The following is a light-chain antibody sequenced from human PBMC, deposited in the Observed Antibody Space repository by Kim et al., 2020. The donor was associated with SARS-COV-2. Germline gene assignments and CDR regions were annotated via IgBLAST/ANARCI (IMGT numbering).Light chain of an antibody. CDR2: INSDGSH. CDR3: QTWGTGIQV. V-gene: IGLV4-69*01. CDR1: GGHSSNA. Sequence: QLVLTQSPSASASLGVSVRLTCTLTGGHSSNAIAWHQQQPKKGTRYLMKINSDGSHSKGDGVPDRFSGSSSGAERYLSISSLQSEDEADYYCQTWGTGIQVFGGGTRLTVL. J-gene: IGLJ2*01.